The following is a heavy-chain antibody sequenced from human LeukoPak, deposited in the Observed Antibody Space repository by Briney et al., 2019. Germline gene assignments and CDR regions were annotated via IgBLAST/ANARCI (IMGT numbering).Heavy chain of an antibody. J-gene: IGHJ6*02. CDR3: ASTGIYDFWSGYSQGPYYYYDMDV. CDR2: MNPNSGNT. CDR1: GYTFTSYD. V-gene: IGHV1-8*01. D-gene: IGHD3-3*01. Sequence: GASVKVSCKASGYTFTSYDINWVRQATGQGLEWMGWMNPNSGNTGYAQKFQGRVTMTRNTSISTAYMELSSLRSEDTAVYYCASTGIYDFWSGYSQGPYYYYDMDVWGQGTTVTVSS.